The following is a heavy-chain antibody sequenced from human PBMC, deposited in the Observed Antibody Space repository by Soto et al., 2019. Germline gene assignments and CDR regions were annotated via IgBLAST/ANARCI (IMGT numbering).Heavy chain of an antibody. V-gene: IGHV4-30-2*01. Sequence: SETLSLTCAVSGGSTSSGGYSWSWIRQPPGKGLEWIGYIYQSGSTYYNPSLKSRVTISVDRSRNQFSLKLSSVTAADTAVYFCATQSYSNSGAYYYYAMDVWGQGTTVTVSS. CDR1: GGSTSSGGYS. D-gene: IGHD4-4*01. J-gene: IGHJ6*02. CDR3: ATQSYSNSGAYYYYAMDV. CDR2: IYQSGST.